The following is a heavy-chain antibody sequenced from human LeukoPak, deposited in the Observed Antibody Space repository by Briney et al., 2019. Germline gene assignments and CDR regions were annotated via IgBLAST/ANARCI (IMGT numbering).Heavy chain of an antibody. J-gene: IGHJ6*03. CDR3: ARGIRDGYNYNYYYYMDV. V-gene: IGHV4-59*01. D-gene: IGHD5-24*01. CDR2: IYYSGST. CDR1: GGSISSYY. Sequence: SETLPLTCTVSGGSISSYYWSWIRQPPGKGLEWIGYIYYSGSTNYNPSLKSRVTISVDTSKNQFSLKLGSVTAADTAVYYCARGIRDGYNYNYYYYMDVWGKGTTVTISS.